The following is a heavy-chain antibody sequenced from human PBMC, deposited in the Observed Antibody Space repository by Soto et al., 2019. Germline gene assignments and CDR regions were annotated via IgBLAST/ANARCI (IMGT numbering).Heavy chain of an antibody. V-gene: IGHV3-53*01. J-gene: IGHJ4*02. CDR3: AILSN. D-gene: IGHD6-6*01. Sequence: GGSLRLSCAASGLTVSSNYMNWVRQAPGKGLEWVSIIYSDGTTSYADSVKGRFTISRENFKNTLHLQMNSLRAEDTAVYYCAILSNWGQGTLVTVSS. CDR2: IYSDGTT. CDR1: GLTVSSNY.